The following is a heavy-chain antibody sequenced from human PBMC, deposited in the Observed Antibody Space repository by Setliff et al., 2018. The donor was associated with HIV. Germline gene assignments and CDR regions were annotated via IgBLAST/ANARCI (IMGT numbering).Heavy chain of an antibody. V-gene: IGHV3-23*01. D-gene: IGHD6-6*01. J-gene: IGHJ4*02. CDR1: GFTFNNYV. CDR3: AKGSRAGRPYYFDH. Sequence: GGSLRLSCAASGFTFNNYVMSWVRQAPGEGLDWFSAIDGSGTDTYDADSVKGWFTISRDNSKNMLYLQMNSLRAEDTAVYYCAKGSRAGRPYYFDHWGQGILVTVSS. CDR2: IDGSGTDT.